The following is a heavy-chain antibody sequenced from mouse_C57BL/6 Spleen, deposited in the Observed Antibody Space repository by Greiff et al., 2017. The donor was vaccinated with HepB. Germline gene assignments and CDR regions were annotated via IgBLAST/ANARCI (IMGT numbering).Heavy chain of an antibody. Sequence: EVQLQESGAELVKPGASVKLSCTASGFNIKDYYMHWVKQRTEQGLEWIGRIDPEDGETKYAPKFQGKSTITADTSSNTAYLQLSRLTSEDTAVYYCASTVVATVYFDVWGTGTTVTVSS. CDR1: GFNIKDYY. D-gene: IGHD1-1*01. V-gene: IGHV14-2*01. J-gene: IGHJ1*03. CDR3: ASTVVATVYFDV. CDR2: IDPEDGET.